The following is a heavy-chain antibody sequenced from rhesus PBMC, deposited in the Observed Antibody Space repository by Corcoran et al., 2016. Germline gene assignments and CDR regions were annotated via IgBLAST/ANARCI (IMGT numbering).Heavy chain of an antibody. Sequence: QVQLQESGPGLVKPSETLSLTCAVSGGSIGGYYWSWSRQAPWKGAEWIGNIDGNIAGTNDTPSLKSRVTISKDASKNQFSLKLSSVTSADTAVYYCASRGGSSDFDYWGQGVLVTVSS. CDR1: GGSIGGYY. CDR3: ASRGGSSDFDY. J-gene: IGHJ4*01. CDR2: IDGNIAGT. V-gene: IGHV4-81*01. D-gene: IGHD6-25*01.